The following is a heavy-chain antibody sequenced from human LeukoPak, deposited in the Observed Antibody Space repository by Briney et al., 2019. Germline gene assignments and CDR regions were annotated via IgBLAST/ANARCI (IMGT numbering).Heavy chain of an antibody. CDR2: IKEDGSHQ. D-gene: IGHD3-10*01. J-gene: IGHJ4*02. Sequence: GGSPRLSCAASGFTFYSYWLSWVRQAPGKGLEWLANIKEDGSHQHYVDSVKGRFTISRDNAKNSLYVQMNSLRAEDTAVYYCARDGYSTGSHDYWGQGTLVTVSS. V-gene: IGHV3-7*04. CDR1: GFTFYSYW. CDR3: ARDGYSTGSHDY.